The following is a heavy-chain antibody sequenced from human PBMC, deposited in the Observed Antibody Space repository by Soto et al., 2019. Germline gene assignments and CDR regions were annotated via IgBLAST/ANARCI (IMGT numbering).Heavy chain of an antibody. CDR2: IYHSGST. Sequence: SETLSLTCAVSGGSVSSGDYYWTWIRQPPGKGLEWIGYIYHSGSTYYNPSLKSRLTISLDTSKNQFSLKLSSVNAADTAVYYCSRKSGSAYYFDFWGQGTLVTVSS. CDR3: SRKSGSAYYFDF. CDR1: GGSVSSGDYY. V-gene: IGHV4-30-4*01. D-gene: IGHD3-16*01. J-gene: IGHJ4*02.